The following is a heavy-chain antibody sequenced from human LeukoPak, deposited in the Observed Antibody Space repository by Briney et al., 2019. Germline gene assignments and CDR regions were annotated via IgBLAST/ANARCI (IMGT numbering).Heavy chain of an antibody. J-gene: IGHJ4*02. CDR1: GFTFSSYA. CDR2: ISYDGSNK. Sequence: GGSLRLSCAASGFTFSSYAMSWVRQAPGKGLEWVAVISYDGSNKYYADSVKGRFTISRDNSKNTLYLQLNSLRAADTAVYYCARYSSGWDALDYWGQGTLVTVSS. CDR3: ARYSSGWDALDY. D-gene: IGHD6-19*01. V-gene: IGHV3-30-3*01.